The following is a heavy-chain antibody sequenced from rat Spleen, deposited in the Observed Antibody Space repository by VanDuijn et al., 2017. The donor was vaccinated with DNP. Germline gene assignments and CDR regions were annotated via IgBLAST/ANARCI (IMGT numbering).Heavy chain of an antibody. V-gene: IGHV5S13*01. CDR1: GFTFSKYG. Sequence: EVHLVESGGGLVQPGKSLKLSCVASGFTFSKYGMAWVRQAPTKGLEWVTSISPSGGSTYYRDSVKGRFTISRDNAKNTLYLQMDSLRSEDTATYFCARDDYGSYGAMDPWGQGTSVTVSS. D-gene: IGHD1-3*01. CDR3: ARDDYGSYGAMDP. J-gene: IGHJ4*01. CDR2: ISPSGGST.